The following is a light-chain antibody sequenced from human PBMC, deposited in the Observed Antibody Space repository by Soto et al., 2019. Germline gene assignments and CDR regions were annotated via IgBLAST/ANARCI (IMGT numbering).Light chain of an antibody. J-gene: IGKJ1*01. CDR3: QQYNNWPPWT. CDR1: QSITSY. Sequence: IVMTQSPGTLSVSPGESATLSCRASQSITSYLAWYQHKPGQTPRLLIHGASDRATGIPARFSGSGSGTEFTLTISSLQSEDFAVYYCQQYNNWPPWTFGQGTKVDIK. V-gene: IGKV3-15*01. CDR2: GAS.